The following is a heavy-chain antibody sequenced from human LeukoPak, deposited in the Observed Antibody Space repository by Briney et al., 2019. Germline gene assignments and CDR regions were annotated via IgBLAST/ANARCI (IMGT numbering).Heavy chain of an antibody. CDR3: ARADDSSGYYPSLCFDN. CDR1: GFTFSSYS. V-gene: IGHV3-48*04. D-gene: IGHD3-22*01. J-gene: IGHJ4*02. CDR2: ISSSSSTI. Sequence: GGSLRLSCAASGFTFSSYSMNWVRQAPGKGLEWVSYISSSSSTIYYADSVKGRFTISRDNAKNSLYLQMNSLRAEDTVVYYCARADDSSGYYPSLCFDNWGQGTLVTVSS.